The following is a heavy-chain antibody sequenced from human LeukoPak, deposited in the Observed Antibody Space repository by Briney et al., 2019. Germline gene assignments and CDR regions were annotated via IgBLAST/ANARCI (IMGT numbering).Heavy chain of an antibody. CDR3: ARAVYYYGSGSYYNLYYFDY. Sequence: SETLSLTCTVPGGSISSYYWCCSPHPAGEGLEWVGHIYTSGSTNYHPSRKSRVTMSVDTSKNQFSLKLSSVTAADTAVYYCARAVYYYGSGSYYNLYYFDYWGQGTLVTVSS. CDR1: GGSISSYY. CDR2: IYTSGST. J-gene: IGHJ4*02. D-gene: IGHD3-10*01. V-gene: IGHV4-4*07.